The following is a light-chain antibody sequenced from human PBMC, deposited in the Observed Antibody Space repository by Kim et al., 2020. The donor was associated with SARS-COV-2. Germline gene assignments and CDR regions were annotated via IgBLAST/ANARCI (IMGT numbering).Light chain of an antibody. CDR1: QDISSD. CDR3: QQLNSYPLT. CDR2: AAS. Sequence: IQLTQSPSSLSASVGARVTITCRASQDISSDLAWYQQEPGKAPKLLIYAASTLQSGVPSRFSGSGSGTEFTLTISSLQLEDFSTYYCQQLNSYPLTFGQGTKVDIK. J-gene: IGKJ1*01. V-gene: IGKV1-9*01.